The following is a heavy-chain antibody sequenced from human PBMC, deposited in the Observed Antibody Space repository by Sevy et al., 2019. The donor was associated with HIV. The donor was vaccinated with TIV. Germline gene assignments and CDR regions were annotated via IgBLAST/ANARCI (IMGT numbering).Heavy chain of an antibody. J-gene: IGHJ3*02. CDR2: ISHDGDNK. CDR3: ARDFEVNNWRVVGAFDM. Sequence: GGSLRLSCVAPGFKFNGHGIHWVRQAPGKGLQWVAGISHDGDNKIYGDSVKGRFSISGDQSKNTGYLQMGTLTPEDTAIYYCARDFEVNNWRVVGAFDMWGLGTLVTVSS. V-gene: IGHV3-30*14. CDR1: GFKFNGHG. D-gene: IGHD3-3*01.